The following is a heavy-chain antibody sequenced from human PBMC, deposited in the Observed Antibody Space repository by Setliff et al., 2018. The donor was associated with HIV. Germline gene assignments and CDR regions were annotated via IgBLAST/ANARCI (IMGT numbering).Heavy chain of an antibody. V-gene: IGHV4-38-2*01. Sequence: ASETLSLTCAVSGYSISSGYYWGWIRQTPGKGLEWIGSIYHSGTTYYNPSLRSRVTISVDTSKNQFSLKLSSVTAADTAVYYCARQGDGYGGKSHDCWGQGTLVTVSS. CDR2: IYHSGTT. CDR3: ARQGDGYGGKSHDC. J-gene: IGHJ4*02. D-gene: IGHD4-17*01. CDR1: GYSISSGYY.